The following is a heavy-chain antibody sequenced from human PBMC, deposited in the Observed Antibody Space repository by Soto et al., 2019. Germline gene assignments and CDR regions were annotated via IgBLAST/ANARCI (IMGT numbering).Heavy chain of an antibody. D-gene: IGHD6-13*01. CDR3: ARLIGNSWFVG. J-gene: IGHJ4*02. CDR1: GDSVSTNTAT. Sequence: QVQLQQSGPGLVKPSQTLSLTCAISGDSVSTNTATWDWIRQSPTRGLEWLGRTYYRSKWNTDYALAVKSRITIHPDTSKSQVSLQLDSVTPEDTAVYYCARLIGNSWFVGWGQGTLVTVSS. V-gene: IGHV6-1*01. CDR2: TYYRSKWNT.